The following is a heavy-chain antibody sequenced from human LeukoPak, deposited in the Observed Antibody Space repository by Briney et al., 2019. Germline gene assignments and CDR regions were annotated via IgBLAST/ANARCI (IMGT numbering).Heavy chain of an antibody. D-gene: IGHD6-19*01. V-gene: IGHV3-21*01. J-gene: IGHJ4*02. CDR2: ISSSSSYI. CDR1: GFTFSSYS. Sequence: PGGSLRLSCAASGFTFSSYSMNWVRQAPGKGLEWVSSISSSSSYIYYADSVKGRFTISRDNAKNSLYLQMNSLRAEDTAVYYCAKGPITGIAVTGIWGQGTLVTVSS. CDR3: AKGPITGIAVTGI.